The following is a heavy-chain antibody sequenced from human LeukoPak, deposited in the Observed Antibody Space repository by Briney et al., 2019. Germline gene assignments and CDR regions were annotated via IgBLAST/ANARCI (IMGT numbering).Heavy chain of an antibody. V-gene: IGHV4-30-4*08. CDR3: ARDPFPHAINYYDNSGYP. CDR2: IYYSGST. Sequence: SETLSLTCTVSGGSISSGDYCWSWIRQPPGKGLEWIGYIYYSGSTYYNPSLKSRVTISVDTSKNQFSLKLSSVTAADTAVYYCARDPFPHAINYYDNSGYPWGQGTLVTVSS. CDR1: GGSISSGDYC. J-gene: IGHJ5*02. D-gene: IGHD3-22*01.